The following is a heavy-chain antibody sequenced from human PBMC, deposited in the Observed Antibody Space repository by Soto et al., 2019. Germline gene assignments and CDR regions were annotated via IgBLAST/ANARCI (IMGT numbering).Heavy chain of an antibody. CDR1: GGSISSYY. CDR3: ARHVGVLRFLEWFPRGVFYYMDV. Sequence: QVQLQESGPGLVKPSETLSLTCTVSGGSISSYYWSWIRQPPGKGLEWIGYIYYSGSTNYNPSLKSRVTISVDTSKNQFSLKLSSVTAADTAVYYCARHVGVLRFLEWFPRGVFYYMDVWGKGTTVTVSS. CDR2: IYYSGST. J-gene: IGHJ6*03. D-gene: IGHD3-3*01. V-gene: IGHV4-59*08.